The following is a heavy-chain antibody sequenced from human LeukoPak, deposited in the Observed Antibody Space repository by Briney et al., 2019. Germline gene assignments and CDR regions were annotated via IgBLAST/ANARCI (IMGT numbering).Heavy chain of an antibody. Sequence: PSETLSLTCTVSGGSISSYYWSWIRQPPGKGLEWIGYIYYSGSTNYNPSLKSRVTISVDTSKNQFSLKLSSVTAADTAVYYCARLVATTKGCGVFDYWGQGTLVTVSS. CDR2: IYYSGST. V-gene: IGHV4-59*01. CDR1: GGSISSYY. CDR3: ARLVATTKGCGVFDY. J-gene: IGHJ4*02. D-gene: IGHD5-12*01.